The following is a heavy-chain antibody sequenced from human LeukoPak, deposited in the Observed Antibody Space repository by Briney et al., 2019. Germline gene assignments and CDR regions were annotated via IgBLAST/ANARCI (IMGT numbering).Heavy chain of an antibody. CDR3: AKDGQLGGSSWFTLYFDY. D-gene: IGHD6-13*01. J-gene: IGHJ4*02. CDR1: GFTFSSYA. CDR2: ISGGST. Sequence: GGSLRLSCAASGFTFSSYAMSWVRQAPGKVLEWVSSISGGSTYYADSRKGRFTISRDNSKNTLHLQMNSLRPEDTAVYYCAKDGQLGGSSWFTLYFDYWGQGTLVTVSS. V-gene: IGHV3-38-3*01.